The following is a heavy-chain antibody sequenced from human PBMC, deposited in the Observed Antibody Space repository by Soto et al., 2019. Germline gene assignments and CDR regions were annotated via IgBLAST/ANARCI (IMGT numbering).Heavy chain of an antibody. Sequence: GGSLRLSCAASGLSVSTNDMSWVRQAPGKGLEWVSVIYSGSTTHYADSVKGRFTISRDSSKNTLYLQMNSLRAEDTAVYYCASGWGSGWLEFFDSWGQGALVTVSS. CDR3: ASGWGSGWLEFFDS. CDR2: IYSGSTT. CDR1: GLSVSTND. D-gene: IGHD6-19*01. J-gene: IGHJ4*02. V-gene: IGHV3-66*01.